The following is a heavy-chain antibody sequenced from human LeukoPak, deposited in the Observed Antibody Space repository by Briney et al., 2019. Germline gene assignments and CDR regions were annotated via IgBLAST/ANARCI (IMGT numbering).Heavy chain of an antibody. CDR1: GYTFTSYY. CDR3: AREGGYSYYFDY. V-gene: IGHV1-46*01. D-gene: IGHD5-18*01. CDR2: INPSGGST. Sequence: ASVTVSCKASGYTFTSYYIHWVRQAPGQGLEWMGIINPSGGSTSYAQKFQGRVTMTRDTSTNTVYMELSSLRSEDTAVYYCAREGGYSYYFDYWGQGTLVTVSS. J-gene: IGHJ4*02.